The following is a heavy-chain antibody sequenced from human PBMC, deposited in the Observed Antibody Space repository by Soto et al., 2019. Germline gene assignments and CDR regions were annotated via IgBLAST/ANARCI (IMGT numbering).Heavy chain of an antibody. Sequence: ASVKVSCKASGYTFTIYYMHWVRQAPGQGLEWMGIINPSGGSTSYAQKFQGRVTMTRDTSTSTVYMELSSLRSEDTAVYYCARDSVGGIAVAGTPHYFDYWGQGTLVTVSS. V-gene: IGHV1-46*01. D-gene: IGHD6-19*01. J-gene: IGHJ4*02. CDR3: ARDSVGGIAVAGTPHYFDY. CDR1: GYTFTIYY. CDR2: INPSGGST.